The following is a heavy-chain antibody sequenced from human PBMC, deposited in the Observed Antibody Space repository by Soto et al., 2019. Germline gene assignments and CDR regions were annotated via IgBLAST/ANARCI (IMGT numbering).Heavy chain of an antibody. Sequence: QVQLQESGPGLVKPSETLSLTCTVSGGSVSSGSYYWSCIRQPPGKGLEWIGYIYYSGSTNYNPSLKSRVTISVDTSKNQFSLKLSSVTAADTAVYYCAREVVATTNYYYGMDVWGQRTTVTVSS. D-gene: IGHD5-12*01. CDR3: AREVVATTNYYYGMDV. J-gene: IGHJ6*02. V-gene: IGHV4-61*01. CDR1: GGSVSSGSYY. CDR2: IYYSGST.